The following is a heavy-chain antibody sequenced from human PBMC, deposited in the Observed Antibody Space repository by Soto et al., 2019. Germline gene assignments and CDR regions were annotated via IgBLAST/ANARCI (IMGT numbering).Heavy chain of an antibody. J-gene: IGHJ4*02. CDR1: GFTFSSYA. CDR3: AKGGGTSRRPLHPRIAVAGIVSY. CDR2: ISGSGGST. Sequence: PGGSLSLSCAASGFTFSSYAMSWVRQAPGKGLEWVSAISGSGGSTYYVDSVKGRFTISRDNSKNTLYLQMNSLRAEDTAVYYCAKGGGTSRRPLHPRIAVAGIVSYWGQGTLVTVSS. V-gene: IGHV3-23*01. D-gene: IGHD6-19*01.